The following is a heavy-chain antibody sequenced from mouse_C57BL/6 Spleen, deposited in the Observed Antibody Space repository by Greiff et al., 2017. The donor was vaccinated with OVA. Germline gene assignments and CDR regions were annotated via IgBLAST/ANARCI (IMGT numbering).Heavy chain of an antibody. CDR1: GFTFTDYY. V-gene: IGHV7-3*01. Sequence: EVQGVESGGGLVQPGGSLSLSCAASGFTFTDYYMSWVRQPPGKALEWLGFIRNKANGYTTEYSASVKGRFTISRDNPQSILYLQMNALRAEDSATYYCARYGTTVVDYWYFDVWGTGTTVTVSS. CDR3: ARYGTTVVDYWYFDV. CDR2: IRNKANGYTT. D-gene: IGHD1-1*01. J-gene: IGHJ1*03.